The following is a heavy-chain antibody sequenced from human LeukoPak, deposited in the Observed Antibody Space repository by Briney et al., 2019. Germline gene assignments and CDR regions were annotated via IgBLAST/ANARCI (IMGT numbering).Heavy chain of an antibody. V-gene: IGHV3-23*01. CDR1: AFTFNTFDNFA. Sequence: GGSLRLSCSVSAFTFNTFDNFAMNWVRQAPGKGLEWVAAISESGASTYYAASVKGRFTISRDNSENTLYLQMHGLRAGDTAVYCCVLHYYDDSAPDSWGQGTLVAVSS. J-gene: IGHJ5*01. CDR2: ISESGAST. D-gene: IGHD3-22*01. CDR3: VLHYYDDSAPDS.